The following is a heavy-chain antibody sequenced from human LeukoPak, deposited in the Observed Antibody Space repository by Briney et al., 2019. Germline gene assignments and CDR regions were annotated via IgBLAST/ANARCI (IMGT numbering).Heavy chain of an antibody. CDR3: ARDYGDEIDY. D-gene: IGHD4-17*01. CDR1: GFSFSDHY. CDR2: TRNKANSYTP. V-gene: IGHV3-72*01. Sequence: GGSLRLSCTASGFSFSDHYMDWVRLAPGKGLEWVGRTRNKANSYTPDYAASVKGRFTISRDDSKNSLYLQMNSLKTEDTAVYYCARDYGDEIDYWGQGTLVTVSS. J-gene: IGHJ4*02.